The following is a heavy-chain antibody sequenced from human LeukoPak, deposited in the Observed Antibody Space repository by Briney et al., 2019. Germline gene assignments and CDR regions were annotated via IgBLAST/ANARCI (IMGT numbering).Heavy chain of an antibody. CDR2: INPNSGGT. J-gene: IGHJ4*02. CDR1: GYTFTGYY. CDR3: AKPHYSYDSSGYGY. Sequence: GASVKVSCKASGYTFTGYYMHWVRQAPGQGLEWMGWINPNSGGTNYAQKFQGRVTMTRDTSISTAYMELSRLRSDDTAVYYCAKPHYSYDSSGYGYWGQGTLVTVSS. V-gene: IGHV1-2*02. D-gene: IGHD3-22*01.